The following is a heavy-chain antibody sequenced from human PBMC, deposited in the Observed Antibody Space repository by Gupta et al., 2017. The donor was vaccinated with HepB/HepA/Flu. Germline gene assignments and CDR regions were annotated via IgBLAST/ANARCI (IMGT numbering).Heavy chain of an antibody. CDR1: GFTFEIYG. V-gene: IGHV1-18*01. CDR3: ARVATGLDS. CDR2: ISAKTGNT. Sequence: QVQLVQSGVEVKKSGAAVKVSCETSGFTFEIYGFTWVRQAPGQGLEWMGWISAKTGNTNYAPKFQGRITMTTDTSKSTVYLNLWSLRSDDTAIYYCARVATGLDSWGQGTLVTVSS. J-gene: IGHJ5*01.